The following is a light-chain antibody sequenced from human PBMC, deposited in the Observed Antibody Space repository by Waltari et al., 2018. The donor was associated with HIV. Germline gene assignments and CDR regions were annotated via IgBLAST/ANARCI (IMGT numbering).Light chain of an antibody. CDR2: EVS. Sequence: DIVMTQTPLSLSVTPGQPASISCQSSQSLLHSDGTTYLYWYLQKPGQSPQLLIYEVSHRFSGVPDRFSGSGSGTDFTLKISRVEAEDVGLYYCMQSIQLPHTFGQGTKLEIK. CDR3: MQSIQLPHT. V-gene: IGKV2D-29*02. J-gene: IGKJ2*01. CDR1: QSLLHSDGTTY.